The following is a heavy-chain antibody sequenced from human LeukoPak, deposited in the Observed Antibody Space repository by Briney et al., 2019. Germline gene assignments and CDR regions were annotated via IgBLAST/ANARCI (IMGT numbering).Heavy chain of an antibody. D-gene: IGHD3-22*01. CDR1: GGSVSSGSYY. J-gene: IGHJ4*02. CDR2: IYYSGST. V-gene: IGHV4-61*01. Sequence: SETLSLTCTVSGGSVSSGSYYWSWIRQPPGKGLEWIGYIYYSGSTNYNPSLKSRVTISVDTSKNQFSLKLGSVTAADTAVYYCAREVFYFDSSGYNYFDYWGQGTLVTVSS. CDR3: AREVFYFDSSGYNYFDY.